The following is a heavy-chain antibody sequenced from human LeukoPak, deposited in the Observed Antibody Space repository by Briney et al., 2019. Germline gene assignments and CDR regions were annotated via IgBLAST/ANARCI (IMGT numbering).Heavy chain of an antibody. J-gene: IGHJ4*02. CDR1: GGSINSYY. Sequence: SETLSLTCTVSGGSINSYYWSWIRQPPEKGLEWIGYIYYSGTTNYNPSLKSRVTISVDTSKNQFSLKLSSVTAADTAVYYCARENRVTLVRGAIDYWGQGTLVTVSS. CDR2: IYYSGTT. V-gene: IGHV4-59*01. D-gene: IGHD3-10*01. CDR3: ARENRVTLVRGAIDY.